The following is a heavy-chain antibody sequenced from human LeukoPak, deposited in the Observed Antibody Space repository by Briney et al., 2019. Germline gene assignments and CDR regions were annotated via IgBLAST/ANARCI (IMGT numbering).Heavy chain of an antibody. Sequence: GGSLRLSCAASGFTFSRYGIHWVRQAPGKGLEWVAVISYDGGIKYYADSVKGRFTISRDNSKNTLYLQMNSLRAEDTAVYYCAKDRLNYYDSSGLYYFDYWGQGTLVTVSS. CDR1: GFTFSRYG. CDR2: ISYDGGIK. J-gene: IGHJ4*02. V-gene: IGHV3-30*18. D-gene: IGHD3-22*01. CDR3: AKDRLNYYDSSGLYYFDY.